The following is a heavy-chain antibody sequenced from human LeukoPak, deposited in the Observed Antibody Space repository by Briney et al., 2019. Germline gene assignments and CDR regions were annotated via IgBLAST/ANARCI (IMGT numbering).Heavy chain of an antibody. D-gene: IGHD6-19*01. V-gene: IGHV3-23*01. J-gene: IGHJ4*02. CDR2: ISGSGGST. CDR1: GFTFSSYA. Sequence: PGGSLRLSCAASGFTFSSYAMSWVRQAPGKGLEWVSAISGSGGSTYYADSVKGRFTISRDNSKNTLYLQMNSLRAEDTAVYYCAKDEHEGIAVAGTVDYWGQGTLVTVSS. CDR3: AKDEHEGIAVAGTVDY.